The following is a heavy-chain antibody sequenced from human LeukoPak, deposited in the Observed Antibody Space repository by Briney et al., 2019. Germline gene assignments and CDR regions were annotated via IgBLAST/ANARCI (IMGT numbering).Heavy chain of an antibody. J-gene: IGHJ2*01. CDR3: ARGVRYFDWLSDQDWYFDL. CDR2: IYYSGST. CDR1: GGSISSYY. V-gene: IGHV4-59*01. Sequence: SETLSLTCTVSGGSISSYYWSWIRQPPGKGLEWIGYIYYSGSTNYNPSLKSRVTISVDTSKNQFSLKLSSVTAADTAVYYCARGVRYFDWLSDQDWYFDLWGRGTLVTVSS. D-gene: IGHD3-9*01.